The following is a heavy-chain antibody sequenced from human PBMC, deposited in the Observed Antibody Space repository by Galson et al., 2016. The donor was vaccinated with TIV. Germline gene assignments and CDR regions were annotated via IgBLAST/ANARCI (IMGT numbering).Heavy chain of an antibody. D-gene: IGHD3-3*01. CDR1: GFTFSTYV. Sequence: SLRLSCAASGFTFSTYVMHWVRQAPGKGLEWVAFVRYDGSHKNYADSVKGRFTISRDNSKYMLYLQMNSLRAEDTAVYYCAKGMAIFGVIPPWGGMDVWGQGTTVTVSS. CDR3: AKGMAIFGVIPPWGGMDV. J-gene: IGHJ6*02. V-gene: IGHV3-30*02. CDR2: VRYDGSHK.